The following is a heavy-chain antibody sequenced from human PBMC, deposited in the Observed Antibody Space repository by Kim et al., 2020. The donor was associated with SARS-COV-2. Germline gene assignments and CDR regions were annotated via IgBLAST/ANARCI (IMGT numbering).Heavy chain of an antibody. Sequence: SETLSLTCAVYGGSFSGYYWSWIRQPPGKGLEWIGEINHSGSTNYNPSLKSRVTIAVDTSKNQFSLKLSSVTAADTAVYYCARAQAGLRLPSYYYYYGMDVWGQGTTVTVSS. D-gene: IGHD3-22*01. CDR2: INHSGST. CDR3: ARAQAGLRLPSYYYYYGMDV. J-gene: IGHJ6*02. CDR1: GGSFSGYY. V-gene: IGHV4-34*01.